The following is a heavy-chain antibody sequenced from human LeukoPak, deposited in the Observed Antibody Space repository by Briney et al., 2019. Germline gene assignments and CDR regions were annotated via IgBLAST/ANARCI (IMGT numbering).Heavy chain of an antibody. CDR2: IYYSGST. D-gene: IGHD1-26*01. CDR1: GGSISSSSYY. CDR3: ARVEGATTFDY. Sequence: PSETLPLTCTVSGGSISSSSYYWSWIRQPPGKGLEWIGYIYYSGSTNYNPSLKSRVTISVDTSKNQFSLKLSSVTAADTAVYYCARVEGATTFDYWGQGTLVTVSS. V-gene: IGHV4-61*01. J-gene: IGHJ4*02.